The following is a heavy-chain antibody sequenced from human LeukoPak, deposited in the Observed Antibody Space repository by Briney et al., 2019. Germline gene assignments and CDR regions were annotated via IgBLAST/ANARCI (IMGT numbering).Heavy chain of an antibody. CDR2: ISYDGSNK. J-gene: IGHJ4*02. Sequence: GGSLRLSCAASGFTFSSYGMHWVRQAPGKGLEWVAVISYDGSNKYYADSVKGRFTISRDNSKNTLYLQMNSLRSDDTAVYYCARGRGYDYWGQGTLVTVSS. CDR1: GFTFSSYG. CDR3: ARGRGYDY. D-gene: IGHD3-3*01. V-gene: IGHV3-30*03.